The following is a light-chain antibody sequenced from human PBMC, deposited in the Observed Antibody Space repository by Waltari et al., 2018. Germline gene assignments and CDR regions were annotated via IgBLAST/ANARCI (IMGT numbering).Light chain of an antibody. J-gene: IGKJ1*01. V-gene: IGKV4-1*01. CDR3: QQYYSSRT. Sequence: DIVMTQSPDSLAVSLGERATINCKSSQSVLYSSNTKNYLAWYQQKPGQPPKLLIYWASNRESGVPDRFSGSGSGTDFTLTISSLQAEDVAVYYCQQYYSSRTFGQGTKVEIK. CDR2: WAS. CDR1: QSVLYSSNTKNY.